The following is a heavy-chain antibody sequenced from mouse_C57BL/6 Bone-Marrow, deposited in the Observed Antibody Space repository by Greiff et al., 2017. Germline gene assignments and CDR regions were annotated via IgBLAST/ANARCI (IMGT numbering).Heavy chain of an antibody. Sequence: VQLQQPGAELVKPGASVKLSCKASGYTFTSYWMQWVKQRPGQGLEWIGEIDPSDSYTNYNQKFKGKATLTVDPSSSTAYMQLSSLTSEDSAVYCCARDGYYAWFAYWGQGTLVTVSA. V-gene: IGHV1-50*01. D-gene: IGHD2-3*01. CDR1: GYTFTSYW. CDR2: IDPSDSYT. CDR3: ARDGYYAWFAY. J-gene: IGHJ3*01.